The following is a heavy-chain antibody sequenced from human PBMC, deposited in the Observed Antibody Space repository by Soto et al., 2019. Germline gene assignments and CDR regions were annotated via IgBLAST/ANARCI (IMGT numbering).Heavy chain of an antibody. D-gene: IGHD3-22*01. V-gene: IGHV1-24*01. CDR2: FDPEDGET. Sequence: ASVKVSCKVSGYTLTELSMHWVRQAPGKGLEWMGGFDPEDGETIYAQKFQGRVTMTEDTSTDTAYMELSSLRSEDTAVYYCATAEPPYYYDSSGYYRFDYWGQGTLVTVSS. CDR1: GYTLTELS. CDR3: ATAEPPYYYDSSGYYRFDY. J-gene: IGHJ4*02.